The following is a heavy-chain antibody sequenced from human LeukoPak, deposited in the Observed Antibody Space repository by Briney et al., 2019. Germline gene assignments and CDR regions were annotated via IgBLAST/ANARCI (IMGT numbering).Heavy chain of an antibody. CDR2: IYSSGST. J-gene: IGHJ6*03. CDR1: GGSISNYY. D-gene: IGHD4-11*01. V-gene: IGHV4-4*07. CDR3: AREMTSHYYYMDV. Sequence: SETLSLTCTVSGGSISNYYWNWIRQPAGKGLEWIGRIYSSGSTNYNPSLKSRVTLSVDTAKTQFSLKLSSVTAADTAVYYCAREMTSHYYYMDVWGRGTTVTVSS.